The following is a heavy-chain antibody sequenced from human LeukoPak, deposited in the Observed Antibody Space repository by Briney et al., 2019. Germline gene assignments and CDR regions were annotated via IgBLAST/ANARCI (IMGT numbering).Heavy chain of an antibody. D-gene: IGHD5-12*01. CDR3: ARNEGATTLGNLYYYMDV. Sequence: PGGSLRLSCAASGFTFSDYYMSWIRQAPGKGLEWVSSISSSSGYIFYADSVKGRFTISRDNAKNSLYLQMSSLRAEDSAVYYCARNEGATTLGNLYYYMDVWGKGTTVTVSS. V-gene: IGHV3-11*06. J-gene: IGHJ6*03. CDR2: ISSSSGYI. CDR1: GFTFSDYY.